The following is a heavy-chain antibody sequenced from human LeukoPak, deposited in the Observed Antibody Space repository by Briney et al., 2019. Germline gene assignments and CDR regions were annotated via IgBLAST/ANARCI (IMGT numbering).Heavy chain of an antibody. CDR3: ASAFWSSDVFDI. V-gene: IGHV1-69*05. Sequence: SVKVSCKASGGTFSSYAISWVRQAPGQGLEWMGRIIPIFGTANYAQKFQGRVTITTDESTSTAYMELSSLRSEDTAVYYCASAFWSSDVFDIWGQGTMVTVSS. CDR1: GGTFSSYA. D-gene: IGHD2-8*02. CDR2: IIPIFGTA. J-gene: IGHJ3*02.